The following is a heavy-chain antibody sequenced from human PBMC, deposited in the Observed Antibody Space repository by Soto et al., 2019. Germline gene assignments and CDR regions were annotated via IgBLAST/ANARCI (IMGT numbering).Heavy chain of an antibody. V-gene: IGHV1-18*04. J-gene: IGHJ3*02. D-gene: IGHD2-15*01. CDR2: ISAYNGNT. Sequence: ASVKVSCKASGYTFTSYGISWVRQAPGQGLEWMGWISAYNGNTNYAQKLQGRVTMTTDTSTSTAYMELRSLRSDDTAVYYCARAGKDYGGNRRVHAFHIWGQGTVVNVS. CDR1: GYTFTSYG. CDR3: ARAGKDYGGNRRVHAFHI.